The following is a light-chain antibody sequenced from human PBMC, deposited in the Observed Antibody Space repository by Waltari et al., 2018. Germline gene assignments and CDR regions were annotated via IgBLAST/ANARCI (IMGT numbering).Light chain of an antibody. CDR2: WAS. Sequence: DIVMTQSPDSLAVSLGERATINCRSSQSVLYNSNNFDYLAWDQQKPGQPPKLLFYWASTRESGVPDRFSGSGSGTEFTLTINSLQAEDVAIYYCQQYYSRPLTFGGGTRVEIK. V-gene: IGKV4-1*01. J-gene: IGKJ4*01. CDR1: QSVLYNSNNFDY. CDR3: QQYYSRPLT.